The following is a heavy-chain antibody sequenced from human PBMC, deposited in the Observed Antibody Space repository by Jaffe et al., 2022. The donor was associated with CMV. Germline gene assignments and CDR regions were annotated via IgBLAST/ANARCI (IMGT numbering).Heavy chain of an antibody. Sequence: EVQLVESGGGLVQPGGSLRLSCAASGFTFSSYWMSWVRQAPGKGLEWVANIKQDGSEKYYVDSVKGRFTISRDNAKNSLYLQMNSLRAEDTAVYYCAREGVKGGITGTRTWLLPFDPWGQGTLVTVSS. CDR1: GFTFSSYW. V-gene: IGHV3-7*03. CDR2: IKQDGSEK. CDR3: AREGVKGGITGTRTWLLPFDP. D-gene: IGHD1-7*01. J-gene: IGHJ5*02.